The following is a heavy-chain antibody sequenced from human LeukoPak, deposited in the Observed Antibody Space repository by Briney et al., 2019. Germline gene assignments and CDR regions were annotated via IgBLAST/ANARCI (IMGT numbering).Heavy chain of an antibody. J-gene: IGHJ4*02. Sequence: GGSLRLSCAASGFTFSSYAMGWVRQAPGKGLEWVSGISGSGGTTYYADPVKGRFTISRDNSKNTLYLQMNSLRAEDTAVYYCAKDPTFWSGYPIDYWGQGTLVTVSS. CDR3: AKDPTFWSGYPIDY. V-gene: IGHV3-23*01. CDR1: GFTFSSYA. CDR2: ISGSGGTT. D-gene: IGHD3-3*01.